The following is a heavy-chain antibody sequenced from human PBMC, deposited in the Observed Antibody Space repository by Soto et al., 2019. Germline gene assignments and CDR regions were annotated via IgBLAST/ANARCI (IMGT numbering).Heavy chain of an antibody. CDR1: GFTFSTYE. D-gene: IGHD3-3*01. V-gene: IGHV3-48*03. Sequence: GGSLRLSCAASGFTFSTYEMNWVRQAPGKGLEWLSYISGSGSTIHYADSVKGRFTISRDNAKTSLYLQMNSLRAEDTAVYYCAILWSYYYYGMDVWGQGTTVT. CDR2: ISGSGSTI. CDR3: AILWSYYYYGMDV. J-gene: IGHJ6*02.